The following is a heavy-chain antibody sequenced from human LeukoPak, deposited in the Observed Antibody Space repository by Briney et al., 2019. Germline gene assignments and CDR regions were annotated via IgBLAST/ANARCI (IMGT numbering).Heavy chain of an antibody. D-gene: IGHD3-22*01. V-gene: IGHV1-2*02. CDR1: GYTFTGYY. CDR3: AREYYYDTSGYDC. J-gene: IGHJ4*02. CDR2: INPNSGGT. Sequence: EASVKVSCKASGYTFTGYYMHWVRQPPGQGLEWMGWINPNSGGTNYAQKFQGRVTMTRDTSISTAYMELRSLRSDDTAVYYCAREYYYDTSGYDCWGQGTLVTVSS.